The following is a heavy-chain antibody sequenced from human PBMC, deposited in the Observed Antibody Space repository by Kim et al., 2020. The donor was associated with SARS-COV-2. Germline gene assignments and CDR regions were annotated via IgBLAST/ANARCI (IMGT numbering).Heavy chain of an antibody. V-gene: IGHV3-30*01. J-gene: IGHJ4*02. D-gene: IGHD3-22*01. Sequence: GRFTISRDKSKNPLYLHMNSLRAEDTAVYYCARDYGKDSRGYYMGYYFGYWGQGTLVTVSS. CDR3: ARDYGKDSRGYYMGYYFGY.